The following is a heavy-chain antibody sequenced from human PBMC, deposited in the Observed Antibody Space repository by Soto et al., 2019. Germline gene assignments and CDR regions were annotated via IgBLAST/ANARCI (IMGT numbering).Heavy chain of an antibody. D-gene: IGHD5-18*01. J-gene: IGHJ4*02. CDR2: INSDGSTT. V-gene: IGHV3-74*01. CDR1: GFTFSSYW. Sequence: GGSLRLACAASGFTFSSYWMHWVRQTAGKGLVWVSQINSDGSTTRYADSVKGRFTISRDNAKNTVYLQMNSLRADDTAVYYCATLNSFGSDYWGQGTLVTVSS. CDR3: ATLNSFGSDY.